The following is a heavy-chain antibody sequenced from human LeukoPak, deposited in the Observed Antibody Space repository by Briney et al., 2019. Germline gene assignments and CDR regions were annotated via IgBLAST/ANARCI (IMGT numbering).Heavy chain of an antibody. CDR2: ISAYNGNT. J-gene: IGHJ4*02. CDR1: GYTFTSYG. D-gene: IGHD3-10*01. CDR3: ARANGDYYGSGSYDY. Sequence: ASVKVSCKASGYTFTSYGISWVRQAPGQGLEWMGWISAYNGNTNYAQKLQGRVIMTTDTSTSTAYMELRSLRSDDTAVYYCARANGDYYGSGSYDYWGQGTLVTVSS. V-gene: IGHV1-18*01.